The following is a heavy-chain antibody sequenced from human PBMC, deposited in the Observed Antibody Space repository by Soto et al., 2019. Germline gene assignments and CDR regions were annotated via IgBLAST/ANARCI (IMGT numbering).Heavy chain of an antibody. J-gene: IGHJ4*02. CDR3: AVTIHYYDSSGYPGPLDY. CDR2: IIPIFGTA. Sequence: QVQLVQSGAEVKKPGSSVKVSCKASGGTFSSYAISWVRQAPGQGLEWMGGIIPIFGTANYAQKFQGRVTITADESTSTAYMELSSLRSEDTAVYYCAVTIHYYDSSGYPGPLDYWGQGTLVTVSS. D-gene: IGHD3-22*01. V-gene: IGHV1-69*01. CDR1: GGTFSSYA.